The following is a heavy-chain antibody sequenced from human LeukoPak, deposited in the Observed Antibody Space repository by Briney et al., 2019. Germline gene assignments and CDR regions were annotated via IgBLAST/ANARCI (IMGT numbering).Heavy chain of an antibody. CDR1: GGSISSSSYY. J-gene: IGHJ4*02. D-gene: IGHD1-26*01. V-gene: IGHV4-39*07. Sequence: SETLSLTCTVSGGSISSSSYYWGWIRQPPGKGLEWIGSIYYSGSTYYNPSLKSRVTISVDTSKNQFSLKLSSVTAADTAVYYCAVLPYSGSYYWGQGTLVTVSS. CDR3: AVLPYSGSYY. CDR2: IYYSGST.